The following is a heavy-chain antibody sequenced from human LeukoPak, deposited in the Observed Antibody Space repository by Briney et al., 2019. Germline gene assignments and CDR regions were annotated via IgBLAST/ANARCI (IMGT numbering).Heavy chain of an antibody. V-gene: IGHV4-4*02. J-gene: IGHJ4*02. D-gene: IGHD2-15*01. CDR2: IYHSGST. CDR3: ARDLGYCSGGSCYSAY. Sequence: SGTLSLTCAVSGGSISSSNWWSWVRQPPGKGLEWIVEIYHSGSTNYNPSLKSRVTISVDKSKNQFSLKLSSVTAADTAVYYCARDLGYCSGGSCYSAYWGPGTLVTVSS. CDR1: GGSISSSNW.